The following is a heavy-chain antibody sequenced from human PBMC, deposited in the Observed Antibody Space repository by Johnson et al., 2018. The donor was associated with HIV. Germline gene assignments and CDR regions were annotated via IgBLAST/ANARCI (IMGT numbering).Heavy chain of an antibody. CDR1: GFTFDDYG. J-gene: IGHJ3*02. D-gene: IGHD1-26*01. CDR2: INWNGGST. CDR3: ARGLVIVGALPDAFDI. Sequence: EVQVVESGGGVVRPGGSLRLSCAASGFTFDDYGMSWVRQAPGKGLEWVSGINWNGGSTGYADSVKGRFTISRDNAKNSLYLQMNSLRAEDTAVYYCARGLVIVGALPDAFDIWGQGTMVTVSS. V-gene: IGHV3-20*04.